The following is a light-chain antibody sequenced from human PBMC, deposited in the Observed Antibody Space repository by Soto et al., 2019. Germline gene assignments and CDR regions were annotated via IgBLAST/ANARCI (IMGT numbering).Light chain of an antibody. Sequence: DIVMTQSPDSLAVSLGERATINCKSSQSVLYSSNNKNYLAWYQQKPGQPPKLLIYWASTRESGVPDRFSGSGSGTDFTLTISSLQADDVAVYYCQQYYSTLTFGQGTRLEIK. J-gene: IGKJ5*01. CDR3: QQYYSTLT. CDR2: WAS. CDR1: QSVLYSSNNKNY. V-gene: IGKV4-1*01.